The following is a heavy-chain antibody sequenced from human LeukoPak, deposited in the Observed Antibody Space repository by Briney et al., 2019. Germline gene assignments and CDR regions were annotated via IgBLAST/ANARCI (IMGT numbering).Heavy chain of an antibody. D-gene: IGHD6-13*01. V-gene: IGHV3-48*03. J-gene: IGHJ4*02. CDR2: ISSRGSTI. CDR1: VFTFSSYD. CDR3: ARVVIAAADY. Sequence: GGSLRLSCAPSVFTFSSYDMNWVRQAPEKGREWGSYISSRGSTIYYADSVKGGFTISRDNGKNSLYLQMNSLRAEDTAVYYCARVVIAAADYWGQGTLVTVSS.